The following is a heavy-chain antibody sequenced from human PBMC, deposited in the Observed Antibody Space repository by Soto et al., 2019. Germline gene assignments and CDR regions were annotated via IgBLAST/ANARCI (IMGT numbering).Heavy chain of an antibody. CDR3: ARRAIAARRGPYNWFDP. CDR1: GGSFSGYY. Sequence: QVQLQQWGAGLLKPSETLSLTCAVYGGSFSGYYWSWIRQPPGKGLEWIGEINHSGSTNYNPSLKSRVTMSVDTSKNQFSLKLSSVTAADTAVYYCARRAIAARRGPYNWFDPWGQGTLVTVSS. V-gene: IGHV4-34*01. CDR2: INHSGST. J-gene: IGHJ5*02. D-gene: IGHD6-6*01.